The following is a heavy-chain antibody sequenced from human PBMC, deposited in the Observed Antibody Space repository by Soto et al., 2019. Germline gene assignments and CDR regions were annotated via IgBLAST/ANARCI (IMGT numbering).Heavy chain of an antibody. CDR2: IYYSGST. CDR1: GGSISSGGYY. Sequence: QVQLQESGPGLVKPSQTLSLTCTVSGGSISSGGYYWSWIRQHPGKGLEWIGYIYYSGSTYYNPALKSRVTISVDTSKNQSSLKLRSVTAAYTAVYYCARGVLVPYSWFDPWGQGTLVTVSS. V-gene: IGHV4-31*03. CDR3: ARGVLVPYSWFDP. J-gene: IGHJ5*02.